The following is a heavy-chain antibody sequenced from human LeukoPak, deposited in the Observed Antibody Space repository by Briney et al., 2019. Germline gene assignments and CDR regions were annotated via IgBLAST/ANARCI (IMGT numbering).Heavy chain of an antibody. V-gene: IGHV4-59*08. D-gene: IGHD6-19*01. CDR1: GGSISSYY. Sequence: SETLSLTCTVSGGSISSYYWSWIRQPPGKGPEWIGYIYYSGSTNYNPSLKSRVTISVDTSKNQFSLKLSSVTAADTAVYYCARQLYSSGWYAFDYWGQGTLVTVSS. CDR3: ARQLYSSGWYAFDY. J-gene: IGHJ4*02. CDR2: IYYSGST.